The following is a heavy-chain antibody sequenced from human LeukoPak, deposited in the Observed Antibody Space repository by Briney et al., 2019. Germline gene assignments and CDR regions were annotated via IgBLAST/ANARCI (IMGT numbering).Heavy chain of an antibody. Sequence: SETLSLTCAVYGGSFSGYYWSWIRQPPGKGLEWIGEINHSGSTNYNPSLKSRVTISVDTSKNQFSLKLSSVTAADTAVYYCARAGYGSSSWYVDYWGQGTLVTVSS. CDR2: INHSGST. J-gene: IGHJ4*02. CDR3: ARAGYGSSSWYVDY. CDR1: GGSFSGYY. D-gene: IGHD6-13*01. V-gene: IGHV4-34*01.